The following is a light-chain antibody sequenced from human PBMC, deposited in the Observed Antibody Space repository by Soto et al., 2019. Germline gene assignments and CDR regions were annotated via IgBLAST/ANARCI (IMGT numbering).Light chain of an antibody. J-gene: IGKJ2*01. CDR3: HPSSGYAYP. CDR1: QSVLTW. Sequence: DIQMTQSPATLSASVGDTVSITCRASQSVLTWLAWYQQKPGKAPNLLIYKASRLRDGVPSRFSGSGSGTEFTLPIRGLQADHLASYFYHPSSGYAYPFGQATKLQI. V-gene: IGKV1-5*03. CDR2: KAS.